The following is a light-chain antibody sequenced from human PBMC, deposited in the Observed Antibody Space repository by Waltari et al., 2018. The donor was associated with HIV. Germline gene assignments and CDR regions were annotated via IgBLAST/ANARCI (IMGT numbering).Light chain of an antibody. CDR2: DDS. Sequence: SYVLTQPPSVSVAPGKTANITRGGTNIGSISVHWYQQKPGQAPVLVIYDDSDRPSGIPERFSGSNSGNTATLTISRVEAGDEADYSCQVWDTSSSHAVFGGGTRLTVL. J-gene: IGLJ2*01. CDR1: NIGSIS. V-gene: IGLV3-21*04. CDR3: QVWDTSSSHAV.